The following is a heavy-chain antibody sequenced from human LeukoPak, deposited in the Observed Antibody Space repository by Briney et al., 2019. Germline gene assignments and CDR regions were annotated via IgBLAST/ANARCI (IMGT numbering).Heavy chain of an antibody. Sequence: GGSLRLSCAASGFTFSSYEMNWVRQAPGKGLEWVSYISGNGSPIYYADSVKGRFTISRHNSKNSLFLQLNSLRADDTAVYYCARDPELSYGYYFDYGGQGTLVTVSS. CDR3: ARDPELSYGYYFDY. V-gene: IGHV3-48*03. CDR2: ISGNGSPI. J-gene: IGHJ4*02. D-gene: IGHD5-18*01. CDR1: GFTFSSYE.